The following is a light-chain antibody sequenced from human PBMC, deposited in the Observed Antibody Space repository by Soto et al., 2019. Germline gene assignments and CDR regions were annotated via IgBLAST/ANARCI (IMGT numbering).Light chain of an antibody. V-gene: IGKV3-15*01. CDR3: QPYNNWPLT. Sequence: EIVLTQSPGTLSLSPGERATLSCRASQSLSSSYLAWYQHKPGQTPRLLIYDTSTRATGVPTRFSGSRSGAEFTLTINSLQSEDFAVYYCQPYNNWPLTFGGGTTGDI. CDR1: QSLSSSY. CDR2: DTS. J-gene: IGKJ4*01.